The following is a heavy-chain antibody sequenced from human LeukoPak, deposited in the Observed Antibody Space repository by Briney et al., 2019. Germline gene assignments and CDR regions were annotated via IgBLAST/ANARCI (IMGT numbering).Heavy chain of an antibody. J-gene: IGHJ4*02. CDR1: GFTFSSYG. CDR2: INQDGSER. Sequence: GGSLRLSCAASGFTFSSYGMHWVRQAPGKGLEWVANINQDGSERYSVDSVRGRFSISRDNAKNSLYLQMSSLRAEDTAVYYCTRQPMILFDCWGQGALVTVSS. V-gene: IGHV3-7*05. D-gene: IGHD3-22*01. CDR3: TRQPMILFDC.